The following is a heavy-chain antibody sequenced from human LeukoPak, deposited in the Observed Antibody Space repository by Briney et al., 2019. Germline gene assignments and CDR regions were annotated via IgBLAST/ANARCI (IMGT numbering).Heavy chain of an antibody. D-gene: IGHD6-6*01. J-gene: IGHJ3*01. Sequence: GGSLRLSCAASGFTFSYYWMTWVRQAPGKGLEWVASINQDGSAKDSVHSVEGRFIISRDNVKNSLYLQMDSLGAEDTAVYYCARTSRASPGWRPRLKNAFDLWGLGTLVTVSS. CDR2: INQDGSAK. CDR3: ARTSRASPGWRPRLKNAFDL. CDR1: GFTFSYYW. V-gene: IGHV3-7*03.